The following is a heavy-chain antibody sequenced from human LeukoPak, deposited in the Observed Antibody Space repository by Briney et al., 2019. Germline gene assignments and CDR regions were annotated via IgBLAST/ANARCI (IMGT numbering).Heavy chain of an antibody. CDR1: GYTFTSYG. J-gene: IGHJ4*02. D-gene: IGHD3-10*01. CDR2: ISAYNGNT. Sequence: ASVTVSCKASGYTFTSYGISWVRQAPGQGLEWMGWISAYNGNTNYAQKLQGRVTMTTDTSTSTAYMELRSLRSDDTAVYYCARGYGPAMVRGVIIYWGQGTLVTVSS. CDR3: ARGYGPAMVRGVIIY. V-gene: IGHV1-18*01.